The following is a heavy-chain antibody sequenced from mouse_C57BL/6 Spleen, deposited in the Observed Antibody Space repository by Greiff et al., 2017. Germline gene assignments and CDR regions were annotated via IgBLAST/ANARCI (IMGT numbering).Heavy chain of an antibody. D-gene: IGHD1-1*01. CDR1: GYTFTSYG. CDR2: IYPRSGNT. CDR3: ARTWPVTTLVATPLDY. V-gene: IGHV1-81*01. Sequence: QVQLQQSGAELARPGASVKLSCKASGYTFTSYGISWVKQRTGQGLEWIGEIYPRSGNTYYNEKVKGKATLTADKSSSTAYMELRSLTAEYSAVYCCARTWPVTTLVATPLDYWGQGTTLTVSS. J-gene: IGHJ2*01.